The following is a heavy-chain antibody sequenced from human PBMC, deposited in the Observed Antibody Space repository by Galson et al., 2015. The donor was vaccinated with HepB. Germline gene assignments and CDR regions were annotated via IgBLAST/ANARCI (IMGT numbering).Heavy chain of an antibody. CDR3: ARGGDYDNWFDP. CDR2: IYTGGFT. CDR1: GFIVSNSY. D-gene: IGHD4-17*01. V-gene: IGHV3-53*01. J-gene: IGHJ5*02. Sequence: SLRLSCAASGFIVSNSYINWVRQAPGKGLEWVSDIYTGGFTHYADSVKGRFTVSRDNFKNTVFLQMNSLRAEDTAVYYCARGGDYDNWFDPWGQGTLVTVSS.